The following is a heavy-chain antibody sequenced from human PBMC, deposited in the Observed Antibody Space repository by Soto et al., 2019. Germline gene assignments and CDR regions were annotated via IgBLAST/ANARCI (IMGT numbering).Heavy chain of an antibody. Sequence: GESLKISCKGSGYRFTSYWIGWVRQMPGKELERMGIIYPGDSDTRDSPYFQGQVTISADKSISTAYLQWSSLKASDTAMYYCAMLLSVAGPHVKYYYYGMHVWGQGTTVTVSS. CDR2: IYPGDSDT. CDR3: AMLLSVAGPHVKYYYYGMHV. CDR1: GYRFTSYW. D-gene: IGHD6-19*01. J-gene: IGHJ6*02. V-gene: IGHV5-51*01.